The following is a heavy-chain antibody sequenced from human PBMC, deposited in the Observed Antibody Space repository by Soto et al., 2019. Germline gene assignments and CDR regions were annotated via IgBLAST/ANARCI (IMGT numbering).Heavy chain of an antibody. CDR2: ISGSGGST. J-gene: IGHJ6*03. CDR1: GFTFSSYA. D-gene: IGHD3-16*02. CDR3: AKDLALRGELSFNPYYMDV. V-gene: IGHV3-23*01. Sequence: GGSLRLSCAASGFTFSSYAMSWVRQAPGKGLEWVSAISGSGGSTYYADSVKDRFTISRDNAKNTLYLQMNSLRAEDTAVYYCAKDLALRGELSFNPYYMDVWGKGTTVTVSS.